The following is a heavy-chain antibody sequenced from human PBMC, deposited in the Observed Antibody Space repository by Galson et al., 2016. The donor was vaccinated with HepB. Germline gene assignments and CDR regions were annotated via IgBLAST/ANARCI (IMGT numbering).Heavy chain of an antibody. D-gene: IGHD3-3*01. V-gene: IGHV3-33*01. CDR3: AREELTIFGVVYYYYYGMDV. J-gene: IGHJ6*02. CDR1: GFTFSSYG. CDR2: IWYDGSNK. Sequence: SLRLSCAASGFTFSSYGMHWVRQAPGKGLEWVAVIWYDGSNKYYVDSVKGRFTISRDNSKNTLYLQMNSLRAEDTAVYYCAREELTIFGVVYYYYYGMDVWGQGTTVTVSS.